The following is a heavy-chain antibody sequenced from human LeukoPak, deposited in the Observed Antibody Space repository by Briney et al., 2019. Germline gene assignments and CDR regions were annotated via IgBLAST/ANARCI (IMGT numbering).Heavy chain of an antibody. V-gene: IGHV3-30*18. Sequence: GGSLRLSCAASGFTFSSYGMHWVCQTPGKGLEWVAVISYDGSNKYYADSVKGRFTISRDNSKNTLYLQMNSLRAEDTAVYYCAKGMDVWGQGTTVTVSS. CDR1: GFTFSSYG. CDR3: AKGMDV. J-gene: IGHJ6*02. CDR2: ISYDGSNK.